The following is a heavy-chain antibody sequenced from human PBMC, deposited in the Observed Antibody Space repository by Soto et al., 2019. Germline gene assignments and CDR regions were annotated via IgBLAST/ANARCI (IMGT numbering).Heavy chain of an antibody. V-gene: IGHV2-5*02. CDR1: GFSLGTSRVG. CDR3: AEGYNHGSSFNFDY. J-gene: IGHJ4*02. Sequence: QITLRESGPTLVKPTETLTLTCTFSGFSLGTSRVGVAWIRQPPGKALEWLALIFWDDDKRYRPSLKSRPAITKHTSKNQVVLTMTNMDPVDTDTYYGAEGYNHGSSFNFDYWGQGTVVTVSS. D-gene: IGHD1-26*01. CDR2: IFWDDDK.